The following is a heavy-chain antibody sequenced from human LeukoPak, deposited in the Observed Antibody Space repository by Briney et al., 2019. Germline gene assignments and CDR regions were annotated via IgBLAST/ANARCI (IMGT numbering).Heavy chain of an antibody. CDR1: GSTFTSYY. J-gene: IGHJ3*02. D-gene: IGHD2-15*01. CDR3: ARPQGYCSGGSCYPAAFDI. V-gene: IGHV1-46*01. CDR2: INPSCGST. Sequence: ASVKLSCKSSGSTFTSYYMHWVRQAPGQGLEWMGIINPSCGSTSYAQKFHGRVTMTRDTSTSTVYMELSSLRSEDTAVYYCARPQGYCSGGSCYPAAFDIWGQGTMVTVSS.